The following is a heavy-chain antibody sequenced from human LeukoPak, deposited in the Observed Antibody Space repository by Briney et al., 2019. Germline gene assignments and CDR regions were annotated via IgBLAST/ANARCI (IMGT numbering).Heavy chain of an antibody. D-gene: IGHD6-13*01. V-gene: IGHV3-48*01. CDR2: ISSSSVII. Sequence: GGSLRLSCAASGFTFSAFSMNWVRQAPGKGLEWLSYISSSSVIIHYADSVKGRFTISGDNAMNSLFLQMNSLRAEDTAVYYCAREIDGTAAAFYDYYMDVWGKGTTVTVSS. CDR3: AREIDGTAAAFYDYYMDV. CDR1: GFTFSAFS. J-gene: IGHJ6*03.